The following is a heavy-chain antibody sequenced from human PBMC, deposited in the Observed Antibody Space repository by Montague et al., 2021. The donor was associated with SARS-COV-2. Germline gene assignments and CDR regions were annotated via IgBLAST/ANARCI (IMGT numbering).Heavy chain of an antibody. CDR2: IYDGGAV. V-gene: IGHV4-59*01. D-gene: IGHD4-17*01. CDR3: VRDHPYGDPRGAYDI. CDR1: GGSIIGYY. J-gene: IGHJ3*02. Sequence: SETLSLTCTVSGGSIIGYYWSWLRRSPGKGLEWIAYIYDGGAVNYNPSLGSRVTISTDTSKNQLSLKVNSVTAADTAVYYCVRDHPYGDPRGAYDIWGQGTVVTVSS.